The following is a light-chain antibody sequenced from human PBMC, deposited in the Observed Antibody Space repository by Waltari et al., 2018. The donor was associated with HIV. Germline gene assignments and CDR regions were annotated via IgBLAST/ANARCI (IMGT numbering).Light chain of an antibody. CDR1: EIIKSTY. J-gene: IGKJ1*01. Sequence: EIVLTQSPGTLSLSPGDRATLSCMTSEIIKSTYLSWYQQKGDQPPRLLIYGASSRAPSIPDRFSGSGSRTDFNLTINRLEPEDFATYYCHQYGSSFWTFGQGTKVDVK. CDR3: HQYGSSFWT. V-gene: IGKV3-20*01. CDR2: GAS.